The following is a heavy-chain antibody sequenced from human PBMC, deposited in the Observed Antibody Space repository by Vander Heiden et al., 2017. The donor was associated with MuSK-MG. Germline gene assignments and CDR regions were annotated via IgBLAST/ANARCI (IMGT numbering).Heavy chain of an antibody. J-gene: IGHJ6*03. Sequence: QVQLVQSGAEVKKPGASVKVSCKASGYTFTGHYMHWVRQAPGQGLEGMGWINPNSGGTNDAQKFQGRVTMTRDTSISTAYMELSRLRSDDTAVYYCARAEYCSSTSCYLNYYYYYYMDVWGKGTTVTVSS. D-gene: IGHD2-2*01. CDR3: ARAEYCSSTSCYLNYYYYYYMDV. CDR2: INPNSGGT. V-gene: IGHV1-2*02. CDR1: GYTFTGHY.